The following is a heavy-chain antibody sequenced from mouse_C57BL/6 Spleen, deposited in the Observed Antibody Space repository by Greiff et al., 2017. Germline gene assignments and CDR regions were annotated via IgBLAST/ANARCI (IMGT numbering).Heavy chain of an antibody. Sequence: QLQQPGAELVRPGSSVKLSCKASGYTFTSYWMDWVKQRPGQGLEWIGNIYPSDSETHYNQKFKDKATLTVDKSSSTAYRQLSSLSSEDSAVYDCSRDPSYCKAMDDWGQGTSVTVSS. J-gene: IGHJ4*01. CDR2: IYPSDSET. V-gene: IGHV1-61*01. D-gene: IGHD2-10*01. CDR1: GYTFTSYW. CDR3: SRDPSYCKAMDD.